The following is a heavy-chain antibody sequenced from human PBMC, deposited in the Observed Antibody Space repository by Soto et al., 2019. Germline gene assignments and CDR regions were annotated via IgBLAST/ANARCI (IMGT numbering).Heavy chain of an antibody. Sequence: SETLSLTCSVTGVSVCSGSYYWSWIGQPPVKGLEWIGYIYYSGSTNYNPSLKSRVNISVDTSKNQFYLKLSSVTAADTAVYYCATYYDILIYALDIWGQGTMVT. J-gene: IGHJ3*02. CDR1: GVSVCSGSYY. CDR2: IYYSGST. V-gene: IGHV4-61*01. D-gene: IGHD3-9*01. CDR3: ATYYDILIYALDI.